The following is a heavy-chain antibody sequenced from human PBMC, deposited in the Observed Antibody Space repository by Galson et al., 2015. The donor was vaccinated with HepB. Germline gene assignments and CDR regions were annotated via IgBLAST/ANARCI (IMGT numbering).Heavy chain of an antibody. CDR2: IHYSGVT. V-gene: IGHV4-39*02. J-gene: IGHJ5*02. Sequence: SETLSLTCTVSGGSISSGDYTWGWIRQPPGKGLEWIANIHYSGVTYYNPSLKSRVTMSVDTSKNHFSLRLSSVTAADTAVYYCARRRSFWCFDPWGPGTLVSVSS. CDR1: GGSISSGDYT. D-gene: IGHD3-3*01. CDR3: ARRRSFWCFDP.